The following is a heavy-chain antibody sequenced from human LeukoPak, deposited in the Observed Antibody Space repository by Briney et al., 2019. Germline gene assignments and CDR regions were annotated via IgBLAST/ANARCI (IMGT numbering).Heavy chain of an antibody. CDR3: AGDSSDFRSLIPH. Sequence: ASVKVSCKASGYTSTSNYIHWVRQAPGQGLEWMGMIYPRDGSTSYAQKFQGRVTVTRDTSTSTVHMELSGLRSEDTAVYYCAGDSSDFRSLIPHWGQGTLVTVSS. J-gene: IGHJ1*01. V-gene: IGHV1-46*01. D-gene: IGHD3-3*01. CDR1: GYTSTSNY. CDR2: IYPRDGST.